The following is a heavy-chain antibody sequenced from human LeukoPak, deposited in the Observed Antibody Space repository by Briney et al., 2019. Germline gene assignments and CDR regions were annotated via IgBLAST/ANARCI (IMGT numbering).Heavy chain of an antibody. CDR2: ISGSGDST. D-gene: IGHD3-10*01. CDR1: GFTFSSYG. Sequence: GGTLRLSCAASGFTFSSYGMSWVRQAPGKGLEWVSAISGSGDSTYYADSVKGRFTISRDNSKNTLYLQMNSLRAEDTAVYYCARGYYGSGSGYNYYMDVWGKGTTVTVSS. J-gene: IGHJ6*03. CDR3: ARGYYGSGSGYNYYMDV. V-gene: IGHV3-23*01.